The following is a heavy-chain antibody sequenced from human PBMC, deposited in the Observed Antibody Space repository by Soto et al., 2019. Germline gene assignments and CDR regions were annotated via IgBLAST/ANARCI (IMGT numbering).Heavy chain of an antibody. CDR2: IYSGGST. Sequence: EVQLVESGGGLIQPAGSLRLSCAASGLTVSSSYMNWVRQAPGKGLEWVSLIYSGGSTFYADSVKGRFTISRDNSKNTLYLQMNSLRTEDTAVYYCARGYDSGIDYWGQGTLVTDSS. CDR1: GLTVSSSY. J-gene: IGHJ4*02. V-gene: IGHV3-53*01. D-gene: IGHD3-10*01. CDR3: ARGYDSGIDY.